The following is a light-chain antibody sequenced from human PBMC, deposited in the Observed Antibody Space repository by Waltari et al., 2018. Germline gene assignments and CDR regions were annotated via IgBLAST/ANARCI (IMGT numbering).Light chain of an antibody. CDR1: HNLLYSSNNKNY. V-gene: IGKV4-1*01. Sequence: EIAMTPAPASLAVSLGERSTFQSQSRHNLLYSSNNKNYLAWYQQKPGQPPKLLIYWASTRESGVPDRFSGSGSGTDFTLSISNLQAEDVAIYYCQQYYTAPQTFGQGTKVEI. J-gene: IGKJ1*01. CDR3: QQYYTAPQT. CDR2: WAS.